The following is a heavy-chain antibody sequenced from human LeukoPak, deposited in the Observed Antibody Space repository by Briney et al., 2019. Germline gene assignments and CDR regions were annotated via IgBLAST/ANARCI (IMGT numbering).Heavy chain of an antibody. J-gene: IGHJ5*02. CDR3: ARDRGFRSWFDP. CDR2: IYYSGNT. V-gene: IGHV4-38-2*02. CDR1: GYSISSGYY. Sequence: SETLSLTCTVSGYSISSGYYWGWIRQPPGKGLEWIGGIYYSGNTYYNPSLKSRVTISVDTSKNQFSLKLTSVTAADTAVYYCARDRGFRSWFDPWGQGTLVTVSS. D-gene: IGHD3-10*01.